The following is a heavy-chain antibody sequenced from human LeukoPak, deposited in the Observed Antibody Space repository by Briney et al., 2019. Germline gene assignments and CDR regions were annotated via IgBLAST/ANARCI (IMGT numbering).Heavy chain of an antibody. CDR1: GFTLSSYA. D-gene: IGHD3-22*01. Sequence: GGSLRLSCAASGFTLSSYAMSWVRQAPGKGLEWVSAISGSGGSTYYADSVKGRFTISRDNSKNTLYLQKNSLRAEDTAVYYCAKAAGYYYDVDIWGQGTMVTVSS. CDR3: AKAAGYYYDVDI. CDR2: ISGSGGST. V-gene: IGHV3-23*01. J-gene: IGHJ3*02.